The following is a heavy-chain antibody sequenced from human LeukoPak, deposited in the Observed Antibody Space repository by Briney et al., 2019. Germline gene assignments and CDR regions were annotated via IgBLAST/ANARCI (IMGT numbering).Heavy chain of an antibody. CDR2: ISSSGST. Sequence: PSQTLSLTCTVSGDSISSGDYYWSWIRQPAGKGLEWIGRISSSGSTNYNPSLKSRVTISVDTSKNQFSLKLSSVTAADTAVYYCARALLHYYGSGRTVFDYGGQGTLVTVSS. CDR1: GDSISSGDYY. V-gene: IGHV4-61*02. CDR3: ARALLHYYGSGRTVFDY. J-gene: IGHJ4*02. D-gene: IGHD3-10*01.